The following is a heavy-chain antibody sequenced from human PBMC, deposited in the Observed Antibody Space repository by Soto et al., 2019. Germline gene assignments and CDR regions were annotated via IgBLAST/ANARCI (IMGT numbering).Heavy chain of an antibody. J-gene: IGHJ4*02. CDR2: ISIYNGNT. CDR3: ARGQWLSPYYFDY. Sequence: ASVKVSCKASGYTFTSYGVSWVRQAPGQGLEWMGWISIYNGNTKYAQKLQGRVTMTTDTSTSTAYMELRSLSSDDTALYYCARGQWLSPYYFDYWGQGTLVTVSS. D-gene: IGHD6-19*01. V-gene: IGHV1-18*01. CDR1: GYTFTSYG.